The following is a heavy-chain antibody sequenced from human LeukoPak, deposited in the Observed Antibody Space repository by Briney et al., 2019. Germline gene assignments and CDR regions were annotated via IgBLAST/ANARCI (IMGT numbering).Heavy chain of an antibody. CDR3: ARGGELTFDY. Sequence: SETLSLTCTVSGVSISSGDYYWSWIRQPPGKGLEWIGYIYYSGSTYYNPSLKSRVTISVDTSKNQFSLKLSSVTAADTAVYYCARGGELTFDYWGQGTLVTVSS. CDR1: GVSISSGDYY. D-gene: IGHD1-26*01. CDR2: IYYSGST. J-gene: IGHJ4*02. V-gene: IGHV4-30-4*01.